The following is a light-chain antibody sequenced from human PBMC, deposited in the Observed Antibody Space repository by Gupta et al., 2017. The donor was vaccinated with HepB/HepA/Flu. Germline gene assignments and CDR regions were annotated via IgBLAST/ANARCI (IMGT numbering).Light chain of an antibody. J-gene: IGLJ1*01. CDR3: AAWDDSLNGYV. V-gene: IGLV1-44*01. CDR1: SSNIGRNN. CDR2: SSK. Sequence: QSLLTPPPASSGPPGQRATIACSGSSSNIGRNNANWYQHPPGTGPKLLIHSSKHPPPRVPDRFSGSKSGPSGSLAISGLQSDDEADYYCAAWDDSLNGYVFGTGTKVTVL.